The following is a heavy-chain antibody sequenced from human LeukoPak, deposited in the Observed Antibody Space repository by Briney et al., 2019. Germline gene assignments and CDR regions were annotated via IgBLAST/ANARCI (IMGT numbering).Heavy chain of an antibody. CDR3: ASFRSIAGFDC. V-gene: IGHV6-1*01. CDR1: GDSVSRNSGA. Sequence: PSQTLSLTCAISGDSVSRNSGAWNWIRQSPSRGLEWLGRTYYRSKWYNDYAVSVKGRITINPDTSKNQFSLHLNSVTPEDTAVYYCASFRSIAGFDCWGQGTLVTVSS. J-gene: IGHJ4*02. D-gene: IGHD2-21*01. CDR2: TYYRSKWYN.